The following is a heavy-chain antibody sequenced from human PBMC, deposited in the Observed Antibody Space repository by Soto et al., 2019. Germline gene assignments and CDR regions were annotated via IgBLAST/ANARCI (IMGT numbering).Heavy chain of an antibody. V-gene: IGHV1-69*13. D-gene: IGHD6-13*01. CDR2: IIPIFGTA. Sequence: SVKVSCKASGGTFSSYAISWVRQAPGQGLEWMGGIIPIFGTANYAQKFQGRVTITADESTSTAYMELSSLRSEDTDVYYCARDXTGIAAPKTTGPHYFDYWGQGTLVTVSS. CDR1: GGTFSSYA. CDR3: ARDXTGIAAPKTTGPHYFDY. J-gene: IGHJ4*02.